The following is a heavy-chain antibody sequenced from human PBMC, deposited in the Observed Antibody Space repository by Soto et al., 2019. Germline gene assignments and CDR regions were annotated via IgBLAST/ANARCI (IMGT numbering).Heavy chain of an antibody. Sequence: QLQLQESGSGLVKPSQTLSLTCAVSGGSISSGGYSWSWIRQPPGKGLEWIGYIYHSGSTYYNPSLKSRVTISVDRSKNQFSLKLSSVTAADTAVYYCARSTVVVPAAIIWFDPWGQGTLVTVSS. CDR1: GGSISSGGYS. CDR3: ARSTVVVPAAIIWFDP. J-gene: IGHJ5*02. CDR2: IYHSGST. V-gene: IGHV4-30-2*01. D-gene: IGHD2-2*02.